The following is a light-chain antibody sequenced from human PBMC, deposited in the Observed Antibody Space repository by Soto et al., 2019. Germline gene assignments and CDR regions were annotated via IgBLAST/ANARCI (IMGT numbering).Light chain of an antibody. J-gene: IGLJ2*01. CDR1: NIGSKS. CDR2: YDN. CDR3: QVWDSSSDHPV. Sequence: SYELTQPPSVSVAPGKTARITCGGNNIGSKSEHWYQQKPGQAPVLVIYYDNDRPSGIPERFSGSNSGNTATLTINRVEAGDEADYYCQVWDSSSDHPVFGGGTKLTVL. V-gene: IGLV3-21*04.